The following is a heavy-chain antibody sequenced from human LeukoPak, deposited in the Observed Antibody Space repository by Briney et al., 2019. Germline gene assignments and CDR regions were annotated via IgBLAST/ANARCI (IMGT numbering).Heavy chain of an antibody. V-gene: IGHV1-69*05. J-gene: IGHJ4*02. Sequence: RASVKVSCKASGGTFSSYAISWVRQAPGQGLEWMGGIIPIFGTANYAQKLQGRVTMTTDTSTSTAYMELRSLRSDDTAVYYCARVGENYYDSSGFDYWGQGTLVTVSS. CDR2: IIPIFGTA. D-gene: IGHD3-22*01. CDR3: ARVGENYYDSSGFDY. CDR1: GGTFSSYA.